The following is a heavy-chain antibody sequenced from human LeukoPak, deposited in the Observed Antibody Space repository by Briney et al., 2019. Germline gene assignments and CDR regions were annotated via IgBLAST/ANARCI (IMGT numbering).Heavy chain of an antibody. V-gene: IGHV3-23*01. J-gene: IGHJ4*01. CDR1: GFTFSSYA. D-gene: IGHD3-3*01. CDR3: AKTGDFWSGYQYYFDY. Sequence: GGSLRLSCAASGFTFSSYAMSWVRQAPGKGLEWVSAISGSGGSTYYADSVKGRFTISRDNSKNTLYLQMNSLRAEDTAVYYCAKTGDFWSGYQYYFDYWGHGTLVTVSS. CDR2: ISGSGGST.